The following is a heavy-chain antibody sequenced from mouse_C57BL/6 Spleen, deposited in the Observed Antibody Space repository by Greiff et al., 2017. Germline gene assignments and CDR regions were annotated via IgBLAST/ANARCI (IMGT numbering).Heavy chain of an antibody. Sequence: QVQLKESGPELVKPGASVKLSCKASGYTFTSYDINWVKQRPGQGLEWIGWIYPRDGSTMYNEKFKGKATLTADKSSSTAYMELRSMTSEDSEVYVCDRSEVYYGSSYVDYWGQGTTLTVSS. CDR3: DRSEVYYGSSYVDY. D-gene: IGHD1-1*01. CDR1: GYTFTSYD. CDR2: IYPRDGST. J-gene: IGHJ2*01. V-gene: IGHV1-85*01.